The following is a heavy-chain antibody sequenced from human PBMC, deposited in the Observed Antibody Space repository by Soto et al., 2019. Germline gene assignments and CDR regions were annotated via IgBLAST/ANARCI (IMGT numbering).Heavy chain of an antibody. CDR1: GFTFSSYW. Sequence: GGSLRLSCAASGFTFSSYWMSWVRQAPGKGLEWVANIKQDGSEKYYVDSVKGRFTISRDNAKNSLYLQMNSLRAEDTAVYYCARDGAAAGTPEGFEYRGQGTLVTVSS. CDR2: IKQDGSEK. CDR3: ARDGAAAGTPEGFEY. J-gene: IGHJ4*02. D-gene: IGHD6-13*01. V-gene: IGHV3-7*01.